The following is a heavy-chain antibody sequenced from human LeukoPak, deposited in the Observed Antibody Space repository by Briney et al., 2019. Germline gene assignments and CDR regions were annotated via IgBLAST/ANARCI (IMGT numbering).Heavy chain of an antibody. Sequence: SETLSLTCTVSGGSLSSYYWSWIRQPPGKGLEWIGYIYYSGSTNYNPSLESRVTISVDTSKNQFSLKLSSVTAADTAVYYCAKDSSTWGNLAGHFDSWGQGTLVTVSS. D-gene: IGHD6-13*01. CDR3: AKDSSTWGNLAGHFDS. CDR1: GGSLSSYY. CDR2: IYYSGST. J-gene: IGHJ4*02. V-gene: IGHV4-59*12.